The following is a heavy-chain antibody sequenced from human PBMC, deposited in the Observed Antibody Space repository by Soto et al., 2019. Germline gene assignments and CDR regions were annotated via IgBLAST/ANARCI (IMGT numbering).Heavy chain of an antibody. CDR1: GFTFSSYG. CDR3: AKVPRGDYGMDV. J-gene: IGHJ6*02. Sequence: QVQLVESGGGVVQPGRSLRLSCAASGFTFSSYGMHWVRQAPGKGLEWVAVISYDGSNKYYADSVKGRFTISRDNSKNTLYLQMNSLRAEDTAVYYCAKVPRGDYGMDVWGQGPTVTVSS. CDR2: ISYDGSNK. D-gene: IGHD1-26*01. V-gene: IGHV3-30*18.